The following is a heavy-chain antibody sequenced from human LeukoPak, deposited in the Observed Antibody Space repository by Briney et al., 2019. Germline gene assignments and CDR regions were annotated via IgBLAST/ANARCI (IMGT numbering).Heavy chain of an antibody. J-gene: IGHJ4*02. D-gene: IGHD3-3*01. V-gene: IGHV1-18*01. Sequence: ASVKVSCKASGYTFTSYGISWVRQAPGQGLEWMGWNSAYNGNTNYAQKLQGRVTMTTDTSTSTAYMELRSLRSDDTAVYYCARDRGPITYYDFWSGYYLFDYWGQGTLVTVSS. CDR1: GYTFTSYG. CDR2: NSAYNGNT. CDR3: ARDRGPITYYDFWSGYYLFDY.